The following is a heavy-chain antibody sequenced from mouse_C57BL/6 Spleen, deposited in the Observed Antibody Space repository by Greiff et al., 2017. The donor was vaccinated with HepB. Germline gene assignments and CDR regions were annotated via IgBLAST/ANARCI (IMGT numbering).Heavy chain of an antibody. CDR2: IYPGGGYT. CDR1: GYTFTNYW. V-gene: IGHV1-63*01. D-gene: IGHD1-1*01. J-gene: IGHJ1*03. CDR3: AREDYYGSSSPWYFDV. Sequence: VQLQQSGAELVRPGTSVKMSCKASGYTFTNYWIGWAKQRPGHGLEWIGDIYPGGGYTNYNEKFKGKATLTADKSSSTAYMQFSSLTSEDSAIYYCAREDYYGSSSPWYFDVCGTGTTVTVSS.